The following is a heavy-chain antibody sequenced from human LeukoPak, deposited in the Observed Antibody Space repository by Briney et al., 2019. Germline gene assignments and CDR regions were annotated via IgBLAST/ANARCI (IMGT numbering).Heavy chain of an antibody. Sequence: GSLRLSCAASGFTFDDYAMHWVRQPPGKGVEWIGYIYYSGSTNYNPSLKSRVTISVDTSKNQFSLKLSSVTAADTAVYYCARGANYYDSSGYYYQYYFDYWGQGTLVTVSS. D-gene: IGHD3-22*01. CDR3: ARGANYYDSSGYYYQYYFDY. CDR2: IYYSGST. CDR1: GFTFDDYA. V-gene: IGHV4-59*12. J-gene: IGHJ4*02.